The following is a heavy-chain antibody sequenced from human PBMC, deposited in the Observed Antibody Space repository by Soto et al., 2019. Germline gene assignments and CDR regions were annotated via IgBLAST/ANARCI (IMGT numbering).Heavy chain of an antibody. J-gene: IGHJ6*02. V-gene: IGHV4-31*03. CDR3: ARDLVPDHRALQDWAMDV. CDR2: LYYNGGT. D-gene: IGHD2-15*01. Sequence: NPSETVYLTCTVSGGSISSGGYYWSWIRQHPERGLEYIGYLYYNGGTYYNPSLRSRLTISADTSKNQIFLRLTSVTAADTAVYYCARDLVPDHRALQDWAMDVSGQGTQVTVSS. CDR1: GGSISSGGYY.